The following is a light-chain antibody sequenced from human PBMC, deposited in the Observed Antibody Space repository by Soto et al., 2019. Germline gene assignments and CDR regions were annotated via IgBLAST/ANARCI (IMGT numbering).Light chain of an antibody. CDR2: DVN. CDR3: SSYTSNTPRLV. V-gene: IGLV2-14*03. Sequence: QPVLTQPASVSGSPGQSITISCTGTSSDVGGYNYVSWYQHHPDKAPKLMIYDVNNRPSGVSSRFSGSKSGNTASLTISGLQAADEAAYYCSSYTSNTPRLVFGGGTKLTVL. CDR1: SSDVGGYNY. J-gene: IGLJ2*01.